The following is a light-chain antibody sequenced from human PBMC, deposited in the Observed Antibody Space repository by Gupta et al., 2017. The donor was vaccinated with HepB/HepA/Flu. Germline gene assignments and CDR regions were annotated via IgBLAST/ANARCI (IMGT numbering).Light chain of an antibody. J-gene: IGKJ3*01. CDR2: DAY. Sequence: EIVLTQSPATLSLSPGERATLPGRASQSVGSTLDWDQQKPGQAPRLLIYDAYKRAPVIRARFSGXGTXPDFTLXSRSRENEDFDGYDNQHHQLRPFGXGTKVDIK. V-gene: IGKV3-11*01. CDR1: QSVGST. CDR3: QHHQLRP.